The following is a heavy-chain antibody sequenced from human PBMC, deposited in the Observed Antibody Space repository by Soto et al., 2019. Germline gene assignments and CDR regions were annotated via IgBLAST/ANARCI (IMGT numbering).Heavy chain of an antibody. CDR2: ISYDGSNK. D-gene: IGHD1-26*01. CDR3: ARDGHSGTKGDY. V-gene: IGHV3-30-3*01. Sequence: QVQLVESGGGVVQPGRSLRLSCAASGFTFSRYAMHCVRQSPGKGLEWVAGISYDGSNKYYADSVKGRLTISRDNSKNTLYLQMNSLRAEDTAVYYGARDGHSGTKGDYWCQGTLVTVSS. J-gene: IGHJ4*02. CDR1: GFTFSRYA.